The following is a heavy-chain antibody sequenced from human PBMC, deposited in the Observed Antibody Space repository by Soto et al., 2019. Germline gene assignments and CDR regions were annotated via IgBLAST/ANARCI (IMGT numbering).Heavy chain of an antibody. J-gene: IGHJ6*02. D-gene: IGHD2-21*01. V-gene: IGHV3-23*01. CDR1: GFRLSTYA. Sequence: EVPLLESGGGLVQPGGSLTLSCVASGFRLSTYAMSWVRQAPGKGLEWVSTIEICGGTYYADSVKGRCTISRDISKYSLYLQMHSLSAAATALYSCVTTYRETYYYQGMDVWGQGTTVTVSS. CDR3: VTTYRETYYYQGMDV. CDR2: IEICGGT.